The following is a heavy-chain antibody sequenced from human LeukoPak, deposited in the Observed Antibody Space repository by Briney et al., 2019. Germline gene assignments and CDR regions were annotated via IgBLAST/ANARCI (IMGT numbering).Heavy chain of an antibody. J-gene: IGHJ4*02. CDR2: IYPGDSDT. CDR3: SRGCLGVGDYYMDD. D-gene: IGHD4-17*01. Sequence: GESLKISCKGSGYSFTSYWIGWVRQMPGKGLEWMGIIYPGDSDTRYSPSFQGQVTISAAKSISTAYLQWSSLKASDTCMYDWSRGCLGVGDYYMDDWGQGTLVTVSS. CDR1: GYSFTSYW. V-gene: IGHV5-51*01.